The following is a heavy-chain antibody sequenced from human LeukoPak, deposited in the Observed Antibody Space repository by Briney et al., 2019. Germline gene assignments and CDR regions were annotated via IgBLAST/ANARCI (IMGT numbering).Heavy chain of an antibody. D-gene: IGHD3-22*01. CDR1: GGSMSSYY. CDR3: ARAGTPITMIVVESNWFDP. Sequence: SETLSLTCTVSGGSMSSYYWSRIRQPPGKGLEWIGNIYYSGSTNYNPSLKSRVTMSVDTSKNQFSLKLSSVTAADTAVYYCARAGTPITMIVVESNWFDPWGQGTLVTVSS. J-gene: IGHJ5*02. V-gene: IGHV4-59*01. CDR2: IYYSGST.